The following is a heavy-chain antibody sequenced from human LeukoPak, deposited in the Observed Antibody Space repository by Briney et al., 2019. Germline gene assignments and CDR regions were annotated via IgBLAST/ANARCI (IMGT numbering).Heavy chain of an antibody. CDR2: ICSGGST. CDR3: ARIAARGAYYYYYYMDV. Sequence: GGSLRLSCAASGFTVSSNYMSWVRQAPGKGLEWVSVICSGGSTYYADSVKGRFTISRDNSKNTLYLQMNGLRAEDTAVYYCARIAARGAYYYYYYMDVWGKGTTVTVSS. CDR1: GFTVSSNY. D-gene: IGHD2-15*01. V-gene: IGHV3-66*02. J-gene: IGHJ6*03.